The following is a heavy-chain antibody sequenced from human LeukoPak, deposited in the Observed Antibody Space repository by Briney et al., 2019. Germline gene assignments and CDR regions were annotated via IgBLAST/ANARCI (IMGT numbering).Heavy chain of an antibody. CDR2: IKTKTDGGTT. J-gene: IGHJ4*02. Sequence: GGSLRLSCAASGFTFSNAWMSWVRQAPGKGLEWLGRIKTKTDGGTTDYAAPVKGRFTISRDDSSNTLYLQINSLKPEDTAVYYCTTLGLYSYGLHFDYWGQGTLVTVSS. D-gene: IGHD5-18*01. V-gene: IGHV3-15*01. CDR3: TTLGLYSYGLHFDY. CDR1: GFTFSNAW.